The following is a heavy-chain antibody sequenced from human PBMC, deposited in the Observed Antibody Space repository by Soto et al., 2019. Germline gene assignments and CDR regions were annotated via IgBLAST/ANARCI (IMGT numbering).Heavy chain of an antibody. V-gene: IGHV1-3*01. D-gene: IGHD3-3*01. J-gene: IGHJ6*02. CDR2: INAGNGNT. CDR1: GYTFTSYA. Sequence: ASVKVSCKASGYTFTSYAMHWVRQAPGQRLEWMGWINAGNGNTKYSQKFQGRVTITRDTSASTAYMELSSLRSEDTTVYYCARAGNDFWSGYGMDVWGQGTTVTV. CDR3: ARAGNDFWSGYGMDV.